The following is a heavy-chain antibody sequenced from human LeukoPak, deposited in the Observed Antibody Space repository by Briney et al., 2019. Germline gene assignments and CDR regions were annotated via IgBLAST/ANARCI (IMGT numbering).Heavy chain of an antibody. J-gene: IGHJ4*02. CDR3: ARGGLDTRRGGYFDY. CDR1: GGSISGTNW. CDR2: ISHSGST. V-gene: IGHV4-4*02. Sequence: SETLSLTCGVSGGSISGTNWWRWVRQPPGKGLEWIGEISHSGSTYYNPSLRSRVTVSVDTSKSQFSLRLTSVTAADTAVYYCARGGLDTRRGGYFDYWGQGILVTVSS. D-gene: IGHD5-18*01.